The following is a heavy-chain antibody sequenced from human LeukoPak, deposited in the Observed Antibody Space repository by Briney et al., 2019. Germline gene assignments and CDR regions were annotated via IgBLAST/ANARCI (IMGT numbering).Heavy chain of an antibody. V-gene: IGHV3-23*01. CDR2: ISGSGDNT. D-gene: IGHD3-22*01. CDR1: GFTFSSYA. J-gene: IGHJ4*02. CDR3: AKDRTTMTNYFDY. Sequence: GGSLRLSCAASGFTFSSYAMSWVRQAPGKGLEWVSAISGSGDNTFYADSVKGRFTISRDNSRNTLYLHMNSLRADDTAIYYCAKDRTTMTNYFDYWGQGTLVTVSS.